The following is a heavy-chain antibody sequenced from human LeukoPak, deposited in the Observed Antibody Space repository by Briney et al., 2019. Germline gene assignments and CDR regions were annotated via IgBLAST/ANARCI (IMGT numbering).Heavy chain of an antibody. D-gene: IGHD3-10*01. CDR3: ARAYREYYYGSGSYSAEIWFDP. CDR1: GYSISSGYY. V-gene: IGHV4-38-2*02. J-gene: IGHJ5*02. Sequence: SETLSLTCTVSGYSISSGYYWGWIRQPPGKGLEWIGSIYHSGSTYYNPSLKSRVTISVDTSKNQFSLKLSSVTAADTAVYYCARAYREYYYGSGSYSAEIWFDPWGQGTLVTVSS. CDR2: IYHSGST.